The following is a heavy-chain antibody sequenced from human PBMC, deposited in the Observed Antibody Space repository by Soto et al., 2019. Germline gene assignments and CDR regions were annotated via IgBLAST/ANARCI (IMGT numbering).Heavy chain of an antibody. V-gene: IGHV7-4-1*01. CDR2: INTNTGNP. Sequence: QVQLVQSGSELKKPGASVKVSCKASGYTFTSYAMNWVRQAPGQGLEWMGWINTNTGNPTYAQGFTGRFVFSLDTSVSTASLQICSLKAEDTAVYYCARDWVDIVANWFDPWGQGTLVTVSS. D-gene: IGHD5-12*01. CDR3: ARDWVDIVANWFDP. CDR1: GYTFTSYA. J-gene: IGHJ5*02.